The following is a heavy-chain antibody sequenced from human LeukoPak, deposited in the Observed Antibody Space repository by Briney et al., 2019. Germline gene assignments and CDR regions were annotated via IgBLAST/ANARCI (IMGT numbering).Heavy chain of an antibody. CDR1: RGTFSSYA. J-gene: IGHJ4*02. CDR2: IIPIFGTA. CDR3: ARDRVGYSGYDYVY. V-gene: IGHV1-69*05. D-gene: IGHD5-12*01. Sequence: GASVKVSCKASRGTFSSYAISWVRQAPGQGLEWMGRIIPIFGTANYAQKFQGRVTITTDESTSTAYMELSSLRSEDTAVYYCARDRVGYSGYDYVYWGQGTLVTVSS.